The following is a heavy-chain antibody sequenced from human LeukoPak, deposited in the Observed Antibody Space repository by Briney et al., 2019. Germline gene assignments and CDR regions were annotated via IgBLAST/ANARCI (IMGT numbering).Heavy chain of an antibody. CDR2: ISGSGGST. V-gene: IGHV3-23*01. D-gene: IGHD6-19*01. J-gene: IGHJ4*02. Sequence: GGSLRLSCAASGFTFSSYAVSWVRQAPGKGLEWVSAISGSGGSTYYADSVKGRFTISRDNSKNTLYLQMNSLRAEDTAVYYCAKDLRVAVGRGYFEYWGQGTLVTVSS. CDR3: AKDLRVAVGRGYFEY. CDR1: GFTFSSYA.